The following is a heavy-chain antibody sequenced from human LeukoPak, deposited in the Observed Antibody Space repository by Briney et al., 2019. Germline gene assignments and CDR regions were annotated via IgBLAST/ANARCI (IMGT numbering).Heavy chain of an antibody. V-gene: IGHV1-8*03. CDR1: GGTFSSYA. J-gene: IGHJ5*02. CDR3: ARGDVNWFDP. Sequence: ASVKVSCKASGGTFSSYAISWVRQATGQGLEWMGWMNPNSGNTGYAQKFQGRVTITRNTSISTAYMELSSLRSEDTAVYYCARGDVNWFDPWGQGTLVTVSS. CDR2: MNPNSGNT.